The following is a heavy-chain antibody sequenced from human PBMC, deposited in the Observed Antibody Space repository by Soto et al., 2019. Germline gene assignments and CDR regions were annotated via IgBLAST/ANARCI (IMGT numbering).Heavy chain of an antibody. CDR3: ARDKITGLFDY. J-gene: IGHJ4*02. V-gene: IGHV4-34*01. CDR1: GGSFSGYS. D-gene: IGHD2-8*02. Sequence: SGTLSLTCAVYGGSFSGYSWTWIRQPPGTGLEWIGEINHTGSTNYNPSLKSRVTISVDTSKNQFSLKLTSVTAADTAVYYCARDKITGLFDYWGQGTLVTVSS. CDR2: INHTGST.